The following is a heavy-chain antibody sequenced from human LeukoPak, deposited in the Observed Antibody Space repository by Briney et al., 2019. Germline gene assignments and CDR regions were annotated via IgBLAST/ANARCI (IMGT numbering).Heavy chain of an antibody. CDR3: ARVGYSNTWYVYYYMDV. D-gene: IGHD6-13*01. CDR1: GFTFGSYG. Sequence: GGSLRLSCAASGFTFGSYGMHWVRQAPGKGLEWVAFIRYDGSNKYYADSVKGRFTISRDNAKNSLYLQMNSLRAEDTAVYYCARVGYSNTWYVYYYMDVWGKGTTVAVSS. V-gene: IGHV3-30*02. J-gene: IGHJ6*03. CDR2: IRYDGSNK.